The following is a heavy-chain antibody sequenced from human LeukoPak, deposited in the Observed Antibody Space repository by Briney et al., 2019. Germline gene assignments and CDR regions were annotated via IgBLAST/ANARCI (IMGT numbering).Heavy chain of an antibody. CDR1: GFTLSSYF. CDR3: ARGLCGGDCYSD. CDR2: ISSTSSYI. D-gene: IGHD2-21*02. Sequence: GSLRLSCAASGFTLSSYFMNWVRQAPGKGLEWVSSISSTSSYIYYADSVKGRFTISRDNAKNSLYLQMNSLRAEDTAAYYCARGLCGGDCYSDWGQGTLVTVSS. J-gene: IGHJ4*02. V-gene: IGHV3-21*01.